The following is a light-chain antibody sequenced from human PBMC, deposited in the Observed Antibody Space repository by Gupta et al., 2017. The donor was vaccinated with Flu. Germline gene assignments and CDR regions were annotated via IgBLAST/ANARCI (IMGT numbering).Light chain of an antibody. V-gene: IGKV3-20*01. Sequence: DIVLTQSPGTLSLSPGERATLSCRASQSVSSSYLAWYQQKPGQAPRLLIYGASSRATGIPDRFSGSGSGTDFTLPISRLEPEDFAVYYCQQYGSSQITFGQGTRLEIK. CDR2: GAS. CDR1: QSVSSSY. CDR3: QQYGSSQIT. J-gene: IGKJ5*01.